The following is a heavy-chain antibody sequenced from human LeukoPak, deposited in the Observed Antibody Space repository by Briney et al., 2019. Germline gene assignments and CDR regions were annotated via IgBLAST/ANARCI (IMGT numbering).Heavy chain of an antibody. CDR3: ARDFSDYGVDY. CDR2: IYYSGST. CDR1: GGSISSGGYY. D-gene: IGHD4-17*01. V-gene: IGHV4-31*03. Sequence: PSETLSLTCTVSGGSISSGGYYWSWIRQHPGKGLEWIGYIYYSGSTYYNPSLKSRVTISVDTSKNQFSLKLSSVTAADTAVYYCARDFSDYGVDYWGQGTLVTVSS. J-gene: IGHJ4*02.